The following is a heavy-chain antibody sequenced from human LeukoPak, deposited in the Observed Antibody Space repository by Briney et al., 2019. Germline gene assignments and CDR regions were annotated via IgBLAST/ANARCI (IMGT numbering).Heavy chain of an antibody. D-gene: IGHD3-9*01. CDR3: AGYYDILTGPNDYYGMDV. CDR1: GYPFTNYA. V-gene: IGHV7-4-1*02. J-gene: IGHJ6*02. CDR2: INTNTGNP. Sequence: ASVKVSCKASGYPFTNYAVNWVRQAPGQGLEWMGRINTNTGNPTYAQGFTGRFVFSLDTSVSTAYLQISSLKAEDTAVYYCAGYYDILTGPNDYYGMDVWGQGTTVTVSS.